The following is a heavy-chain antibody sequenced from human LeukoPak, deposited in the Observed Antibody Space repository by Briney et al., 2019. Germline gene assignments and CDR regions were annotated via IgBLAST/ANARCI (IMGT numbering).Heavy chain of an antibody. CDR2: IYHSGST. Sequence: ASETLSLTCTVSGYSISSGYYWGWIRQPPGKGLEWIGSIYHSGSTYYNPSLKSRVTISVDTSKNQFSLKLSSVTAADTAVYYCARGGNYYDSSGYYGYYFDYWGQGTLVTVSS. CDR3: ARGGNYYDSSGYYGYYFDY. D-gene: IGHD3-22*01. J-gene: IGHJ4*02. V-gene: IGHV4-38-2*02. CDR1: GYSISSGYY.